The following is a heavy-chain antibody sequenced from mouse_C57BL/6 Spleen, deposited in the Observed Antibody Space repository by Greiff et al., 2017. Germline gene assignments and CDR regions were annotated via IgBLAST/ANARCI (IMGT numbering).Heavy chain of an antibody. J-gene: IGHJ2*01. CDR1: GYTFTSYW. V-gene: IGHV1-64*01. CDR3: ARSGADYYGSSYGY. CDR2: IHPNSGST. D-gene: IGHD1-1*01. Sequence: QVQLQQPGAELVKPGASVKLSCKASGYTFTSYWMHWVKQRPGQGLEWIGMIHPNSGSTNYNEKFKSKATLTVDKSSSTAYMQLSSLTSEDSAVDYCARSGADYYGSSYGYWGQGTTLTVSS.